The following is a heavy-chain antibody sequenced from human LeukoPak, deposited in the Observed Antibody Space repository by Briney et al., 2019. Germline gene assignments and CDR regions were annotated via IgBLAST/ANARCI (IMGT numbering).Heavy chain of an antibody. CDR2: INPSGGST. J-gene: IGHJ4*02. V-gene: IGHV1-46*01. CDR3: ARGYYDSSGYYYVGY. CDR1: GYIFADYY. Sequence: ASVKVSCKASGYIFADYYIHWVRQAPGQGLEWMGIINPSGGSTSYAQKFQGRVTMTRDMSTSTVYMELSSLRSEDTAVYYCARGYYDSSGYYYVGYWGQGTLVTVSS. D-gene: IGHD3-22*01.